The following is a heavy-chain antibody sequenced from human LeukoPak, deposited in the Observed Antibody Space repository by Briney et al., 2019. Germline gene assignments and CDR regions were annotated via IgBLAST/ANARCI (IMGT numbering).Heavy chain of an antibody. J-gene: IGHJ6*02. CDR2: INPSGGST. Sequence: ASVKVSCKASGYTFTSYYMHWVRQAPGQGLEWMGIINPSGGSTSYAQKFQGRVTMTRDTSTSTVYMELSSLRSEDTAVYYCARDAGVVGVTPYYYGMDVWGQGTTVTVSS. CDR1: GYTFTSYY. CDR3: ARDAGVVGVTPYYYGMDV. D-gene: IGHD1-26*01. V-gene: IGHV1-46*01.